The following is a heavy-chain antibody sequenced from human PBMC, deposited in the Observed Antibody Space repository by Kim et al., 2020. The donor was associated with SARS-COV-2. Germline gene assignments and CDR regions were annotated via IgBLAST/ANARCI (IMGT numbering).Heavy chain of an antibody. CDR2: IYYSGST. J-gene: IGHJ5*02. D-gene: IGHD3-10*01. CDR1: GGSISSYY. V-gene: IGHV4-59*13. CDR3: AREVRGGMVRGWVPWFDP. Sequence: SETLSLTCTVSGGSISSYYWSWIRQPPGKGLEWIGYIYYSGSTNYNPSLKSRVTISVDTSKNQFSLKLSSVTAADTAVYYCAREVRGGMVRGWVPWFDPWGQGTLVTVSS.